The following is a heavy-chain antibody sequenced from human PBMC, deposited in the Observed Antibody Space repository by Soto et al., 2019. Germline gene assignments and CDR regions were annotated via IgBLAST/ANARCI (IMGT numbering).Heavy chain of an antibody. CDR2: ISYDGSNK. Sequence: QVQLVESGGGVVQPGRSLRLSCAASGFTFSSYAMHWVRQAPGKGLEWVAVISYDGSNKYYADSVKGRFTISRDNSKNTLYLQMNSLRAEDTAVYYCARDKLGWEPLLMYYFDYWGQGTLVTVSS. V-gene: IGHV3-30-3*01. CDR3: ARDKLGWEPLLMYYFDY. D-gene: IGHD1-26*01. CDR1: GFTFSSYA. J-gene: IGHJ4*02.